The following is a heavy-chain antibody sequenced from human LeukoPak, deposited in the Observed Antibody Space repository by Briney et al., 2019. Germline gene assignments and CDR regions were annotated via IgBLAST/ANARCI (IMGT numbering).Heavy chain of an antibody. Sequence: GGSLRLSCAASGFTFSSYGMHWVRQAPGKGLEWVAVISYDGSNKYYADSVKGRFTISRDNSKNTLYLQMNSLRAEDTAVYYCANHDYGGQYYYYMDVWGKGTTVTVSS. J-gene: IGHJ6*03. CDR1: GFTFSSYG. CDR2: ISYDGSNK. V-gene: IGHV3-30*18. CDR3: ANHDYGGQYYYYMDV. D-gene: IGHD4-23*01.